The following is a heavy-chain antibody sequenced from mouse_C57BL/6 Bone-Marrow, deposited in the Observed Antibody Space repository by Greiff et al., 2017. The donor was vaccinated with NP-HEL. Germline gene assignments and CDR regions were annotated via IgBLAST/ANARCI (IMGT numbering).Heavy chain of an antibody. V-gene: IGHV1-69*01. CDR2: IDPSDSYT. CDR1: GYTFTSYW. D-gene: IGHD1-1*01. CDR3: AREGYGSCYARDAMDY. Sequence: QVQLQQPGAELVMPGASVKLSCKASGYTFTSYWMHWVKQRPGQGLEWIGEIDPSDSYTNYNQKFKGKSTLTVDKSSSTAYMQLSSLTSEDSAVYYCAREGYGSCYARDAMDYWGQGTSVTVSS. J-gene: IGHJ4*01.